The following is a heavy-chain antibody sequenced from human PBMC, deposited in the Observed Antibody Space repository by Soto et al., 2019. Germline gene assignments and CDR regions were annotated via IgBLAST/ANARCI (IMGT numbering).Heavy chain of an antibody. CDR3: ARGRSVLLWFGELMGFDY. V-gene: IGHV4-34*01. CDR1: GGPFSGYY. Sequence: SPTLSLTCALYGGPFSGYYWSWIPQPPGKGREWIGEINHSGSTNYNPSLKSRVTISVDTSKNQFSLKLSSVTAADTAVYYCARGRSVLLWFGELMGFDYWGQG. J-gene: IGHJ4*02. D-gene: IGHD3-10*01. CDR2: INHSGST.